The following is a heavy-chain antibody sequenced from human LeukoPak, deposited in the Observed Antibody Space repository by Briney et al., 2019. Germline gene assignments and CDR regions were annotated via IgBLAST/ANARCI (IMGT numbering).Heavy chain of an antibody. CDR2: ISAFNGDT. CDR3: ARDSSGWYRWFDT. J-gene: IGHJ5*02. CDR1: GHTLTNSD. D-gene: IGHD6-19*01. V-gene: IGHV1-18*01. Sequence: GASVKVSCKASGHTLTNSDISWVRQAPGQGLEWMGWISAFNGDTNYAQKVQDRVTMTTDTSTSTAYMELRSLRSDDTAVYYCARDSSGWYRWFDTWGQGTLVTVSS.